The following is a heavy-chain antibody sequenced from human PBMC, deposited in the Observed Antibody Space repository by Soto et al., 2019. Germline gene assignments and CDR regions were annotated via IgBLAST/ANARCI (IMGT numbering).Heavy chain of an antibody. V-gene: IGHV1-69*12. CDR2: IIPIFGTA. CDR1: GGTFSSYA. CDR3: ASQEYGYGYRGYYDYGMDV. J-gene: IGHJ6*02. D-gene: IGHD5-18*01. Sequence: QVQLVQSGAEVKKPGSSVKVSCKASGGTFSSYAISWVRQAPGQGLEWMGGIIPIFGTANYAQKFQGRVTITADEPTSKAYMELSSLRSEDMDVYDCASQEYGYGYRGYYDYGMDVWGQGTTVTVSS.